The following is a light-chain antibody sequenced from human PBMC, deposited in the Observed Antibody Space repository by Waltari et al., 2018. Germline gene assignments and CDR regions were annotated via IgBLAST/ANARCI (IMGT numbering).Light chain of an antibody. CDR3: MQRLEFPYT. V-gene: IGKV2-40*01. J-gene: IGKJ2*01. Sequence: DIVMTQTPLSLPVTPGEPASISCAPSQSLSNTDDGFTYLDWFLQKPGQPPPLLIYSLSYRASGVPDRFSGTGSGSSFSLKISRVEAEDVGIYYCMQRLEFPYTFGQGTRL. CDR1: QSLSNTDDGFTY. CDR2: SLS.